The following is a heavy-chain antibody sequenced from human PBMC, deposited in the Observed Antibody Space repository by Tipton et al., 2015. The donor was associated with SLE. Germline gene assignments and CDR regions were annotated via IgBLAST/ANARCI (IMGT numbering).Heavy chain of an antibody. V-gene: IGHV4-34*01. J-gene: IGHJ3*02. CDR3: ARGRYCSSTSCSSGGDAFDI. CDR1: GGSFSGYY. D-gene: IGHD2-2*01. Sequence: GLVKPSETLSLTCAVYGGSFSGYYWSWIRQPPGKGLEWIGEINHSGSTNYNPSLKSRVTISVDTSKNQFSLKLSSVTAADTAVYYCARGRYCSSTSCSSGGDAFDIWGQGTMVTVSS. CDR2: INHSGST.